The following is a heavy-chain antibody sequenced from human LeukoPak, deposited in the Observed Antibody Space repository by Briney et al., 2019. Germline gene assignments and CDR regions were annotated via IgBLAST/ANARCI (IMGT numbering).Heavy chain of an antibody. D-gene: IGHD3-22*01. CDR3: AKDSSSGSLDY. V-gene: IGHV3-9*03. Sequence: QPGRSLRLSCAASGFTFDDYAMHWVRQAPGKGLERVSGISWNSGSIGYADSVKGRFTISRDNAKNSLYLQMNSLRAEDMALYYCAKDSSSGSLDYWGQGTLVTVSS. J-gene: IGHJ4*02. CDR2: ISWNSGSI. CDR1: GFTFDDYA.